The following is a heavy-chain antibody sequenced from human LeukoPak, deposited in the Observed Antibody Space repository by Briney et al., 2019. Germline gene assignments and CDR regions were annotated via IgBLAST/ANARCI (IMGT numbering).Heavy chain of an antibody. CDR2: ISGSGGGT. D-gene: IGHD3-9*01. CDR1: GFTFSTYA. V-gene: IGHV3-23*01. CDR3: AKSLTGYFRGFDC. Sequence: PGGSLRLSCAASGFTFSTYAMSWVRQAPGKGLEWVSAISGSGGGTFYANSLKGRFTISRDNSRDTQYLQMNSLRAEDTAVYYCAKSLTGYFRGFDCWGQGTLVTVSS. J-gene: IGHJ4*02.